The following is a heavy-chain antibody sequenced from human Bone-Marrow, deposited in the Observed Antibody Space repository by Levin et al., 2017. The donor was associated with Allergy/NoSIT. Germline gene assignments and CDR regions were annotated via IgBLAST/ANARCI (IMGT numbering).Heavy chain of an antibody. Sequence: GESLKISCEGSGFSFSSYYMNWVRQAPGKGLEWVSYISSSGSYMYYEDSLKGRFTISRDNAKKSLYLHMNSLRAEDTAVYYCARGDNYMDVWGQGTTVTVSS. J-gene: IGHJ6*02. CDR1: GFSFSSYY. CDR3: ARGDNYMDV. D-gene: IGHD1-1*01. V-gene: IGHV3-21*01. CDR2: ISSSGSYM.